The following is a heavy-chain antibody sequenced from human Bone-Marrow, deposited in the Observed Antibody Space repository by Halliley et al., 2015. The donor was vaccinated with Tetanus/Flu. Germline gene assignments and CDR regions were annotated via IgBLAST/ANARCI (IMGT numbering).Heavy chain of an antibody. J-gene: IGHJ4*02. D-gene: IGHD6-19*01. CDR2: DGGST. CDR3: AKVGGSGRGWYIPPHQFFDY. Sequence: DGGSTYYADSVKGRFTISRDNSKSSLYLQMDSLRNEDTAFYYCAKVGGSGRGWYIPPHQFFDYWGQGTLVTVSS. V-gene: IGHV3-43*01.